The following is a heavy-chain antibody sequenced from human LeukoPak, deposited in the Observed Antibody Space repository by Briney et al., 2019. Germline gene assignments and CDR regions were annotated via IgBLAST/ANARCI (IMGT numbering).Heavy chain of an antibody. V-gene: IGHV5-51*01. Sequence: GEPLKISCKGSVYSVTSYWIGWGRQMPGKGLEWMGIIYPGDSDTRYSPSFEGQVTISADKSISTAYLQWSSLKASDTAMYYCARLYYYDSSGSANAFDIWGQGTMVTVSS. CDR2: IYPGDSDT. CDR1: VYSVTSYW. J-gene: IGHJ3*02. D-gene: IGHD3-22*01. CDR3: ARLYYYDSSGSANAFDI.